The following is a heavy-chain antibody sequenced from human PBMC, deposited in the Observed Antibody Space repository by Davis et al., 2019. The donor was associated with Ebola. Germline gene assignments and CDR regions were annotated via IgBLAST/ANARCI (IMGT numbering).Heavy chain of an antibody. V-gene: IGHV3-11*01. J-gene: IGHJ4*02. CDR3: ARGRRRELSFFDS. CDR1: GFILSDYY. D-gene: IGHD4-23*01. CDR2: ISPGSMTI. Sequence: GESLKISCTASGFILSDYYMSWIRQAPGKGLEWISHISPGSMTIDYADSVKGRFTISRDNAKNSLSLQMDSLRVEDTAFYYCARGRRRELSFFDSWGQGTLVTVSS.